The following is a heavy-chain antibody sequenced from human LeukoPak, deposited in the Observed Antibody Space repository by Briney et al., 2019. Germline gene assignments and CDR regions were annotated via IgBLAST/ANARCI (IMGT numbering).Heavy chain of an antibody. D-gene: IGHD3-10*01. J-gene: IGHJ6*02. CDR3: ARVGSGMVRENPDYYYYGMDV. V-gene: IGHV3-30-3*01. CDR1: GFTFSSYA. Sequence: GGSLRLSCAASGFTFSSYAMHWVRQAPGKGLEWVAVISYDGSNKYYADSVKGRFTISRDNSKKTLYLQMNSLRTEDTAVYYCARVGSGMVRENPDYYYYGMDVWGQGTTVTVPS. CDR2: ISYDGSNK.